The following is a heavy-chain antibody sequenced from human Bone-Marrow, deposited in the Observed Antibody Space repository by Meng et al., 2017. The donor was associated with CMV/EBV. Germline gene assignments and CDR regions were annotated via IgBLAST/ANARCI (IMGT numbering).Heavy chain of an antibody. D-gene: IGHD6-6*01. Sequence: GESLKISCAASGFTFTSDAMSWLRQAPGKGLERVSAISGSAVNTYYGDSVKGRFTITRDNSKNTLYLQMNSLRTEDTAEYYCAKQYSSSINRYFDYWGQGTLVTVSS. CDR1: GFTFTSDA. CDR2: ISGSAVNT. J-gene: IGHJ4*02. V-gene: IGHV3-23*01. CDR3: AKQYSSSINRYFDY.